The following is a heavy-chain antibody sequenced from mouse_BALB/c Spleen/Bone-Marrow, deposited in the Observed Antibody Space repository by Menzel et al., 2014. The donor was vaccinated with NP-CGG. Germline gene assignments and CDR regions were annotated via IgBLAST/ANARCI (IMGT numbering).Heavy chain of an antibody. CDR1: GFTFSNYG. D-gene: IGHD2-4*01. V-gene: IGHV5-6-3*01. J-gene: IGHJ3*01. Sequence: EVKLVESGGGLVQPGGSLKLSCAASGFTFSNYGMSWVRQTPDKRLEMIATINVNGDTTYHPDSMKGRFTISRDNVKNTLYLQMSSLKSEDTAMYYCARGYDYSSWFAYWGQGTLVTVSA. CDR3: ARGYDYSSWFAY. CDR2: INVNGDTT.